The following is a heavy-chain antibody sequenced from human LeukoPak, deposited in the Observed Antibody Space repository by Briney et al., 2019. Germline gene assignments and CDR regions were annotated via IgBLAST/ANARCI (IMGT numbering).Heavy chain of an antibody. V-gene: IGHV1-69*05. D-gene: IGHD5-24*01. CDR2: IIPIFATT. CDR1: GATFNSYG. CDR3: ARGGWVQQKYYMDV. Sequence: ASVKVSFKASGATFNSYGISWVRQAPGQGLEWMGGIIPIFATTNHAQKFQGRVTITTDESRTTAYMELSSLRSEDTVVYYCARGGWVQQKYYMDVWGKGTTVTVSS. J-gene: IGHJ6*03.